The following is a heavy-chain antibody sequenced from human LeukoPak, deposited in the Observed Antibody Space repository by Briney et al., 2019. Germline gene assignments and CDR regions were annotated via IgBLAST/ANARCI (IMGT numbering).Heavy chain of an antibody. Sequence: SETLSLTCTVSGGSISSGSYYWSWIRQPAGKGLEWIGRIYTSGSTNYNPSLKSRVTISVDTSKNQFSLKLSSVTAADTAVYYCAGGNSYGYPGFDYWGQGTLVTVSS. CDR1: GGSISSGSYY. CDR2: IYTSGST. D-gene: IGHD5-18*01. CDR3: AGGNSYGYPGFDY. J-gene: IGHJ4*02. V-gene: IGHV4-61*02.